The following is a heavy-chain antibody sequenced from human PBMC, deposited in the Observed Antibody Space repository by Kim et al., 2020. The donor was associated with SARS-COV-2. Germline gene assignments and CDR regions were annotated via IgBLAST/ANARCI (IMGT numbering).Heavy chain of an antibody. J-gene: IGHJ5*02. V-gene: IGHV4-31*03. CDR3: ARSPAYHGFDP. Sequence: SETLSLTCTVSGGSISSKVYYWSWIRQHPGKGPEWIGFISYSGNTNYNPSLKSRVTISVDTSKNQFSLKLSSVTAADTAVYFCARSPAYHGFDPWGQGILVSVSS. CDR2: ISYSGNT. CDR1: GGSISSKVYY. D-gene: IGHD2-21*01.